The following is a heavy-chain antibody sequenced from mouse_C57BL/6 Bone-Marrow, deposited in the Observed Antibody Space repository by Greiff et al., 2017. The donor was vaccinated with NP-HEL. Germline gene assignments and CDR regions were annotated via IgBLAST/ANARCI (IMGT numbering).Heavy chain of an antibody. Sequence: EVQLQQSGAELVKPGASVKLSCTASGFNFKDYYMHWVKQRTEQGLEWIGRIDPEDGETKYAPKFQGKATITADTSSNTAYLQLSSLTSEDAAVYCCASHCGSGYGYFEVWGTGTTVTVSS. D-gene: IGHD1-1*01. CDR1: GFNFKDYY. J-gene: IGHJ1*03. V-gene: IGHV14-2*01. CDR3: ASHCGSGYGYFEV. CDR2: IDPEDGET.